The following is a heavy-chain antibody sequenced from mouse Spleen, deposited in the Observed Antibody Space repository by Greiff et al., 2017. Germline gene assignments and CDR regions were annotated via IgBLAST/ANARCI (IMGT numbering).Heavy chain of an antibody. CDR1: GFSLTSYG. CDR2: IWSGGST. Sequence: VQVVESGPGLVQPSQSLSITCTVSGFSLTSYGVHWVRQSPGKGLEWLGVIWSGGSTDYNAAFISRLSISKDNSKSQVFFKMNSLQADDTAIYYCARNGDYGSSDYFDYWGQGTTLTVSS. V-gene: IGHV2-2*01. CDR3: ARNGDYGSSDYFDY. D-gene: IGHD1-1*01. J-gene: IGHJ2*01.